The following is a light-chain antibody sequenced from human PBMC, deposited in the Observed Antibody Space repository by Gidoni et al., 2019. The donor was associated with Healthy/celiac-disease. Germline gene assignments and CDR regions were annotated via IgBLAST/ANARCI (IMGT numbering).Light chain of an antibody. CDR3: QQSYSTPRT. Sequence: DIQMTQSPSSLSASVGDRVTITCRASQSISSYLNWYQQKPGKAPKLLIYAASSVQSGVPSRFSGSGSGKDFTLTISSLQPEDFATYYCQQSYSTPRTFGQGTKLEIK. V-gene: IGKV1-39*01. CDR2: AAS. J-gene: IGKJ2*01. CDR1: QSISSY.